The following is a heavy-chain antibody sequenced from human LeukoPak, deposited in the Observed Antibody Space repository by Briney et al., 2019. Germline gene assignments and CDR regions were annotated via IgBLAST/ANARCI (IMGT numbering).Heavy chain of an antibody. CDR1: GGTFSSYA. CDR3: ARDLHDSSGLVLGDY. J-gene: IGHJ4*02. Sequence: SVKVSCKASGGTFSSYAISWVRRAPGQGLEWMGRITPILGIANYAQKFQGRVTITADKSTSTAYMELSSLRSEDTAVYYCARDLHDSSGLVLGDYWGQGTLVTVSS. D-gene: IGHD3-22*01. V-gene: IGHV1-69*04. CDR2: ITPILGIA.